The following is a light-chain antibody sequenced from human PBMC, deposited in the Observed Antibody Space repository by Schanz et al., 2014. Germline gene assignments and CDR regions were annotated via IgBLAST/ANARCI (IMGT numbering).Light chain of an antibody. V-gene: IGKV3-20*01. CDR2: GAS. J-gene: IGKJ3*01. CDR1: QSVFNNY. Sequence: EIVLTQSPGTLSLSLGEGATLSCRASQSVFNNYLAWFQQKPGQAPRLLIFGASSRATGVPDRFSASGSGTDFTLTITRLEPEDFAVYYCQQYGSSLNTFGPGTKVDIK. CDR3: QQYGSSLNT.